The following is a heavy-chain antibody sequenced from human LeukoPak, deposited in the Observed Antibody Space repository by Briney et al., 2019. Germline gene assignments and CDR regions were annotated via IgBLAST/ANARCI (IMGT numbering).Heavy chain of an antibody. D-gene: IGHD4-11*01. CDR2: IKQDGSEK. CDR1: GFTFSSYW. Sequence: QPGGSLRLSCAASGFTFSSYWMTWVRQAPGKGLEWVANIKQDGSEKYYVDSVKGRFTISRDNAKNSLYLQMNSLRAEDTAVYYCARGGVVVTTVPISWGQGTLVTVSP. J-gene: IGHJ5*02. V-gene: IGHV3-7*05. CDR3: ARGGVVVTTVPIS.